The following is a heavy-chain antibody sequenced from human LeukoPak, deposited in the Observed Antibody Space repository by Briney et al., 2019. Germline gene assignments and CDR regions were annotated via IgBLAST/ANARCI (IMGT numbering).Heavy chain of an antibody. CDR2: FDPEDGET. V-gene: IGHV1-24*01. D-gene: IGHD2-15*01. Sequence: ASVKVSCKVSGYTLTELSMHWVRQAPGKGLEWMGGFDPEDGETIYAQKFQGRVTMTEDTATDTAYMELSSLRSEDTAVYYCATDPKRSSWLIGSSPYCSGGSCYRKAYYYYGMDVWGQGTTVTVSS. J-gene: IGHJ6*02. CDR1: GYTLTELS. CDR3: ATDPKRSSWLIGSSPYCSGGSCYRKAYYYYGMDV.